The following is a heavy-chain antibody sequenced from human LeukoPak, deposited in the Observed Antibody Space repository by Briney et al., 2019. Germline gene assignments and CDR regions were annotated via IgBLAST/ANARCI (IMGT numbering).Heavy chain of an antibody. Sequence: PGGSLRLSCAISGLTHHDYAMTWVRQAPGKGLEWVSTIVGDSSKTYYADSVKGRFTISRDNSNYMLFLHMNSLRAEDTAIYYCAKQPYIYYYLDVWGKGTTVTVSS. CDR1: GLTHHDYA. CDR3: AKQPYIYYYLDV. V-gene: IGHV3-23*01. CDR2: IVGDSSKT. J-gene: IGHJ6*03. D-gene: IGHD2-2*02.